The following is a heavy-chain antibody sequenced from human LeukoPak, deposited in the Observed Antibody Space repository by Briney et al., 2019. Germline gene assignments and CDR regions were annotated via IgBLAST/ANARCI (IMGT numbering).Heavy chain of an antibody. CDR1: GLIISNDW. V-gene: IGHV3-15*01. CDR2: VKSKSAGETT. J-gene: IGHJ4*02. CDR3: TLIQGWGSGSYYRDF. Sequence: GGSLRLSCAASGLIISNDWMSGVRQAPGKGLEWVALVKSKSAGETTDYAAPVKGRFTISRDDSKNTLYLQMNSLKTEDTAVYYCTLIQGWGSGSYYRDFWGQGTLVTVSS. D-gene: IGHD3-10*01.